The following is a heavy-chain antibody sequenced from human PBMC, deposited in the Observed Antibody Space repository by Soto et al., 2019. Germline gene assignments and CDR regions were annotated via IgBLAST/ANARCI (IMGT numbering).Heavy chain of an antibody. D-gene: IGHD1-7*01. CDR3: ASLNITGTREPNWFDP. J-gene: IGHJ5*02. Sequence: QVQLQQWGAGLLKPSETLSLTCAVYGGSFSGYYWSWIRQPPGKGLEWIGEINHSGSTNYNPSLKSRVSISVDTSKNQFSLKLSSVTAADTAVYYCASLNITGTREPNWFDPWGQGTLVTVSS. CDR1: GGSFSGYY. CDR2: INHSGST. V-gene: IGHV4-34*01.